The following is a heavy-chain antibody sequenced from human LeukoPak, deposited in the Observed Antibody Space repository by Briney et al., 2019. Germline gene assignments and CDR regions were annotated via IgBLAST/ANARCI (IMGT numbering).Heavy chain of an antibody. CDR1: GFTFSNYS. J-gene: IGHJ4*02. CDR3: ARDAVDYSNYPDNFDY. Sequence: GGSLRLSCAASGFTFSNYSMNWVRQAPGKGLEWVSYISSRSSNIKHADSVKGRFTISRDNAKNLLYLQMNSLRAEDAAVYYCARDAVDYSNYPDNFDYWGQGTLVTVSS. V-gene: IGHV3-48*04. CDR2: ISSRSSNI. D-gene: IGHD4-11*01.